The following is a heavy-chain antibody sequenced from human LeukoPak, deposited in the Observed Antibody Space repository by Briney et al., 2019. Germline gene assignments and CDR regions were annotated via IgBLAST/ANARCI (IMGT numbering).Heavy chain of an antibody. Sequence: GGSLRLSCAASGFTFSSYGMHWVRQAPGKGLEWVAVISYDGSNKYYADSVKGRFTISRDNSKNTLYLQMNSLRAEDTAVYYCAKERDLAFDYWGQGTLVTVSS. V-gene: IGHV3-30*18. J-gene: IGHJ4*02. CDR3: AKERDLAFDY. CDR1: GFTFSSYG. CDR2: ISYDGSNK.